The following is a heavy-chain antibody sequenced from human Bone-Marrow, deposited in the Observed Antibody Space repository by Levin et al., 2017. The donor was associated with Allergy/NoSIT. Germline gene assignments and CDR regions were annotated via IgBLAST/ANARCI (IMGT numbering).Heavy chain of an antibody. V-gene: IGHV1-3*01. D-gene: IGHD6-19*01. CDR3: ARVLLRGYSSGWYTGGPVGAFDI. J-gene: IGHJ3*02. CDR1: GYTFTSYA. CDR2: INAGNGNT. Sequence: GASVKVSCKASGYTFTSYAMHWVRQATGQRLEWMGWINAGNGNTKYSQKFQGRVTITRDTSASTAYMELSSLRSEDTAVYYCARVLLRGYSSGWYTGGPVGAFDIWGQGTMVTVSS.